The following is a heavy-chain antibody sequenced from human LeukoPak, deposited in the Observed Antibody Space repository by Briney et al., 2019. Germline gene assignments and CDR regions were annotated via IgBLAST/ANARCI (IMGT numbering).Heavy chain of an antibody. D-gene: IGHD3-3*01. V-gene: IGHV3-23*01. CDR3: AKNVLRFLEWLARDYYYYYGMDV. CDR2: ISGSGGST. Sequence: GRSLRLSCAASGFTFSSYAMSWVRQAPGKGLEWVSAISGSGGSTYYADSVKGRFTISRDNSKNTLYLQMNSLRAEDTAVYYCAKNVLRFLEWLARDYYYYYGMDVWGQGTTVTVSS. J-gene: IGHJ6*02. CDR1: GFTFSSYA.